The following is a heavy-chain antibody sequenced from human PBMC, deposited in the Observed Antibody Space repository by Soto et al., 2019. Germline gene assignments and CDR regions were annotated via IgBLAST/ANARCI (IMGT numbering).Heavy chain of an antibody. CDR2: IYYSGTT. V-gene: IGHV4-31*03. J-gene: IGHJ5*02. Sequence: SETLSLTCTVSGGSISSGGYYWSWIRQHPGKGLEWIGYIYYSGTTYYNPSLKSRVTISVDTSKNQFSLKLSSVSAADTALYYCARCSLVVVPASGFDPWGRGTLVTVSS. D-gene: IGHD2-2*01. CDR3: ARCSLVVVPASGFDP. CDR1: GGSISSGGYY.